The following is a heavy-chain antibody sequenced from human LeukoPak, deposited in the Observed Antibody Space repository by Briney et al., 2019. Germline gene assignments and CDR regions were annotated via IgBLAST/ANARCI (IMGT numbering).Heavy chain of an antibody. Sequence: GGSLRLSCAASGFTLSSFGMNWVRQAPGKRLEWVSYIGTTTSTIYYADSVKGRFTISRDNAKNSLYLQMNSLRAEDTAVYYCARDRGYCRGTTCYAYYFDSWGQGTLVTVSS. CDR2: IGTTTSTI. V-gene: IGHV3-48*04. CDR1: GFTLSSFG. J-gene: IGHJ4*02. CDR3: ARDRGYCRGTTCYAYYFDS. D-gene: IGHD2-2*01.